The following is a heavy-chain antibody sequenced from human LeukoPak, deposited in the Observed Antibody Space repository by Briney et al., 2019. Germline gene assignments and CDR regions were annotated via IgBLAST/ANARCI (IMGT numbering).Heavy chain of an antibody. V-gene: IGHV5-51*01. Sequence: GESLQISCQGSGSSFTSYWIGWVRQLPGKGLEWMGIIYPGDSDTRYSPSFQGQVTISADKSISTAYLQWSSLKASDTAMYYCARRGYSYSGYAMIDYWGQGTLVTVSS. CDR1: GSSFTSYW. D-gene: IGHD5-12*01. CDR2: IYPGDSDT. J-gene: IGHJ4*02. CDR3: ARRGYSYSGYAMIDY.